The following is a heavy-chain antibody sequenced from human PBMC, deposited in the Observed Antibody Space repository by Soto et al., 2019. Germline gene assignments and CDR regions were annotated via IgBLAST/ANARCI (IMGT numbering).Heavy chain of an antibody. CDR1: GFTVSSNY. CDR3: ATGSTTTSKKTDYYYMDV. CDR2: IYSGGST. Sequence: EVQLVESGGGWVQPGGSLRLSCAASGFTVSSNYMSWVRQAPGKGLEWVSVIYSGGSTYYADSVKGRFTISRHNSKNTLYLQMNSLRAEDTAVYYCATGSTTTSKKTDYYYMDVWGKGTTVTVSS. V-gene: IGHV3-53*04. J-gene: IGHJ6*03. D-gene: IGHD2-2*01.